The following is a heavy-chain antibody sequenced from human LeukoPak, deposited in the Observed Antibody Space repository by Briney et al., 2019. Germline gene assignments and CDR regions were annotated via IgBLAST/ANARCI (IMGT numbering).Heavy chain of an antibody. Sequence: PGGSLRLSCAASGFTFSSYVMSWVRQAPGKGLEWVSAISGSGGGTYYADSVKGRFTISRDNSKNTLYLQTNSLGAEDTAVYYCARRGAAGTYYFDYWGQGTLVTVSS. V-gene: IGHV3-23*01. CDR1: GFTFSSYV. CDR3: ARRGAAGTYYFDY. D-gene: IGHD6-13*01. J-gene: IGHJ4*02. CDR2: ISGSGGGT.